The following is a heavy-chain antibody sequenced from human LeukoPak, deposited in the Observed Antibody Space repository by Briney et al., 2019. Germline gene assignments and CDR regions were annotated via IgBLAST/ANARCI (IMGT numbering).Heavy chain of an antibody. CDR2: IYYSGST. CDR3: TRGVAWRDADY. D-gene: IGHD2-15*01. V-gene: IGHV4-59*01. J-gene: IGHJ4*02. Sequence: SETLSLTCTVSGGSIRSYYWSWIRQPPGKRLEWIGYIYYSGSTNYNPSLRSRVTISVDTSKNQFSLRLSSVTAADTAMYYCTRGVAWRDADYWGQGTLVTVSS. CDR1: GGSIRSYY.